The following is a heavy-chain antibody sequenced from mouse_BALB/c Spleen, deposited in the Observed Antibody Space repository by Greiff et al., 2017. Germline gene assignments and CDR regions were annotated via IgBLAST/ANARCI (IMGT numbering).Heavy chain of an antibody. V-gene: IGHV3-2*02. CDR2: ISYSGST. CDR3: ARRGTGTGFDY. CDR1: GYSITSDYA. D-gene: IGHD4-1*01. Sequence: EVKLQESGPGLVKPSQSLSLTCTVTGYSITSDYAWNWIRQFPGNKLEWMGYISYSGSTSYNPSLKSRISITRDTSKNQFFLQLNSVTTEDTATYYCARRGTGTGFDYWGQGTTLTVSS. J-gene: IGHJ2*01.